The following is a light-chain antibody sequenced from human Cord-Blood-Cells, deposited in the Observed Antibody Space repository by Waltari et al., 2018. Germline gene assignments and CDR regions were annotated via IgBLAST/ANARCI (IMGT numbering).Light chain of an antibody. CDR1: SSDVGGYNY. J-gene: IGLJ3*02. V-gene: IGLV2-14*03. Sequence: QSALTQPASVSGSPGQSITISCTGTSSDVGGYNYVSWYQQHPGKATKLMIYDVSHRPSGVSNRFSGSKSGNTASLTISGLQAEDEADYYCSSYTSSSTPWVFGGGTKLTVL. CDR2: DVS. CDR3: SSYTSSSTPWV.